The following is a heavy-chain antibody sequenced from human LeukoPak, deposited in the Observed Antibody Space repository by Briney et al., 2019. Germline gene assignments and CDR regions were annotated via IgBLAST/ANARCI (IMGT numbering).Heavy chain of an antibody. CDR1: GFTVSSDH. CDR2: IYSDGRT. J-gene: IGHJ4*02. D-gene: IGHD3/OR15-3a*01. Sequence: GGSLRLSCAASGFTVSSDHMSWVRQAPGKGLEWVSIIYSDGRTYYADSVRGRFTISRDNSKNTLYLQMNSLRAEDTAVYFCARGGTRTFYSFDSWGQGTLVTVSS. V-gene: IGHV3-66*02. CDR3: ARGGTRTFYSFDS.